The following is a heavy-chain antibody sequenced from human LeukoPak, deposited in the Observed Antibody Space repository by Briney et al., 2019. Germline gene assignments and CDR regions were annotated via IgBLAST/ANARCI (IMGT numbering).Heavy chain of an antibody. J-gene: IGHJ4*02. D-gene: IGHD1-26*01. CDR3: GREVGRGFDY. CDR2: ISAYNGNT. V-gene: IGHV1-18*01. Sequence: VASVKVSCKASGYTFTSYAISCGPQAPGQGLEWMGWISAYNGNTNYAQKPQGRVTMTTDTSTSTAYMELRSMRFDDPGVYYCGREVGRGFDYWGKGTLVTVSS. CDR1: GYTFTSYA.